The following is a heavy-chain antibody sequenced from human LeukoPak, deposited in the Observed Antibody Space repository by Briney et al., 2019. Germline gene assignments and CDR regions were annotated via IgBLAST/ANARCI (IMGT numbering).Heavy chain of an antibody. V-gene: IGHV4-34*01. D-gene: IGHD2-15*01. J-gene: IGHJ4*02. CDR3: ARMVQWWFAGFDY. Sequence: PSETLSLTCAVYGGSFSGYYWSWLRQPPGKGLEWIGEINHSGSTNYNPSLKSRVTISVDTSKNQFSLKLSSVAAADTAVYYCARMVQWWFAGFDYWGQGTLVTVSS. CDR1: GGSFSGYY. CDR2: INHSGST.